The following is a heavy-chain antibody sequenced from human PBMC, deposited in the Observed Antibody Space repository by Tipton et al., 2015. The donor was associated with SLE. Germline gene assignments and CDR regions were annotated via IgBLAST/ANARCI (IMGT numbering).Heavy chain of an antibody. CDR1: GYTFTNYY. CDR3: ARGDDYGDY. J-gene: IGHJ4*02. D-gene: IGHD4/OR15-4a*01. CDR2: INPSGGGT. Sequence: QSGAEMKKPGASVKVSCKASGYTFTNYYIHWVRQAPGQGLEWMGLINPSGGGTSYTQKFQGRVVMSRDTSTSIVYMELSSLRSDDTAVYYCARGDDYGDYWGQGTRVTVSS. V-gene: IGHV1-46*01.